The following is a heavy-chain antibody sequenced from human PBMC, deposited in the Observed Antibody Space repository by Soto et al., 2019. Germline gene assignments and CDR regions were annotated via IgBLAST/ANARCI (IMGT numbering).Heavy chain of an antibody. V-gene: IGHV4-59*01. CDR2: LPYSVNT. J-gene: IGHJ5*02. CDR3: ALGGYHYQS. D-gene: IGHD5-12*01. CDR1: GGSICNYY. Sequence: SETLSLTCAVSGGSICNYYWSWIRQPPGKGLEWIGYLPYSVNTNYNPSLKSRVTISIDTSKNQFSLKLNSVTAADTAVYYCALGGYHYQSWGQGTLVTVSS.